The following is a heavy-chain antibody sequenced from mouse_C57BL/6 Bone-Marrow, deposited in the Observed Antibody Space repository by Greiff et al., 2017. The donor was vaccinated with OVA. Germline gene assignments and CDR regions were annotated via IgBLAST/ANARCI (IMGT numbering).Heavy chain of an antibody. D-gene: IGHD3-2*02. Sequence: EVQVVESGGGLVQPGGSMKLSCAASGFTFSDAWMDWVRQSPEKGLEWVAEIRNKANNHATYYAESVKGRFTISRDDSKSSVYLQMNSLRAEDTGIYYCTRGQLRPIWYFDVWGTGTTVTVSS. V-gene: IGHV6-6*01. CDR1: GFTFSDAW. CDR3: TRGQLRPIWYFDV. J-gene: IGHJ1*03. CDR2: IRNKANNHAT.